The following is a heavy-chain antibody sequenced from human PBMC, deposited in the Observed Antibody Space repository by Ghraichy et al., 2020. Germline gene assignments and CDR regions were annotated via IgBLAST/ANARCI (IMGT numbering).Heavy chain of an antibody. CDR3: ATSPIYSNYWFDP. V-gene: IGHV1-24*01. CDR2: LDPEDGET. J-gene: IGHJ5*02. Sequence: ASVKVSCKVSGYTLTELSMHWVRQAPGKGLEWMGGLDPEDGETIYAQKFQGRVTMTEDTSTDTAYMELSSLRSEDTAVYYCATSPIYSNYWFDPWGQGTLVTVSS. CDR1: GYTLTELS. D-gene: IGHD4-11*01.